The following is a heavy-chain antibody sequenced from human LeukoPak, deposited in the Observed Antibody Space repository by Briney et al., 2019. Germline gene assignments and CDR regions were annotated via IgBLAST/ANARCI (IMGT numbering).Heavy chain of an antibody. Sequence: PGGSLRLSCAASGFTFSSYWMHWVRQAPGKGLEWVAVIWYDGSNKYYADSVKGRFTISRDNSKNTLYLQMNSLRAEDTAVYYCARAASYCSSTSCYPPDDYWGQGTLVTVSS. V-gene: IGHV3-33*08. D-gene: IGHD2-2*01. CDR1: GFTFSSYW. CDR3: ARAASYCSSTSCYPPDDY. J-gene: IGHJ4*02. CDR2: IWYDGSNK.